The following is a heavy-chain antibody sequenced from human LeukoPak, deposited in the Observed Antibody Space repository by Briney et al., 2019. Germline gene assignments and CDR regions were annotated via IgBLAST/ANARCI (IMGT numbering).Heavy chain of an antibody. Sequence: GGSLRLSCAASGFTFDDYAMHWVRQAPGKGLEWVSLISWDGGSTYYADSVKGRFTISRDNSKNSLYLQMNSLRAEDTALYYCAKAFLDYDYVWGIDYWGQGTLVTVSS. CDR2: ISWDGGST. D-gene: IGHD3-16*01. CDR1: GFTFDDYA. V-gene: IGHV3-43D*03. J-gene: IGHJ4*02. CDR3: AKAFLDYDYVWGIDY.